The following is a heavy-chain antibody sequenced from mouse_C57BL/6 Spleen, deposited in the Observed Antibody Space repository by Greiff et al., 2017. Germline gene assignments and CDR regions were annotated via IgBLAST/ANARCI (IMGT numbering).Heavy chain of an antibody. D-gene: IGHD1-1*01. Sequence: VQLVGSGAELVKPGASVKISCKASGSAFSSYWMNWVKRRPGKGLEWIGQIYPGDGIINYNGMFKGKGTLTAAKSSSTAYIQLSIRTSEDSAVYFCARACSPYWYFDVWGTGTTVTVSS. CDR1: GSAFSSYW. J-gene: IGHJ1*03. CDR3: ARACSPYWYFDV. CDR2: IYPGDGII. V-gene: IGHV1-80*01.